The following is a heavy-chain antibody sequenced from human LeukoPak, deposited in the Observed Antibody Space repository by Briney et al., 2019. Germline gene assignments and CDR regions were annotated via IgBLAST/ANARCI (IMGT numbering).Heavy chain of an antibody. J-gene: IGHJ4*02. CDR3: ARMGCGVYPNYFDF. CDR2: IDWDADK. CDR1: GFSHSTSGVC. Sequence: SGPALVKPTQTLTLTCTFSGFSHSTSGVCVNWIRQPPGKALEWLARIDWDADKYFDTSLKTRLTISKDTSKNQVVLRMINVDPGDTATYYCARMGCGVYPNYFDFWGQGVLVTVSS. D-gene: IGHD3-10*01. V-gene: IGHV2-70*11.